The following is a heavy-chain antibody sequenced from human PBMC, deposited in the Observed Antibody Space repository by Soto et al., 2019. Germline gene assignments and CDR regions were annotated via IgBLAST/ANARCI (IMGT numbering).Heavy chain of an antibody. CDR1: GYTFSNFW. CDR3: ARSPRSSPYFDS. J-gene: IGHJ4*02. Sequence: PGESLKISCQSSGYTFSNFWIGWVRQLPGKGLEWMGIIYPGDHETRYSPSFHGKVTISADRSINTAYLQWNSLEASDTAFYFCARSPRSSPYFDSWGQGTRVTVSS. V-gene: IGHV5-51*01. D-gene: IGHD6-13*01. CDR2: IYPGDHET.